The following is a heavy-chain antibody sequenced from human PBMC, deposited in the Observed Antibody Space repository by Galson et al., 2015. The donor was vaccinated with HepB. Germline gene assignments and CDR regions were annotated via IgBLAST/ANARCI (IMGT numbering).Heavy chain of an antibody. V-gene: IGHV3-11*06. Sequence: SLRLSCAASGFTFSDYYMSWIRQAPGKGLEWVSYISSSSSYTNYADSVKGRFTISRDNAKNSLYLQMNSLRAEDTAVYYCARSGIVATRADYWGQGTLVTVSS. CDR3: ARSGIVATRADY. J-gene: IGHJ4*02. CDR2: ISSSSSYT. CDR1: GFTFSDYY. D-gene: IGHD5-12*01.